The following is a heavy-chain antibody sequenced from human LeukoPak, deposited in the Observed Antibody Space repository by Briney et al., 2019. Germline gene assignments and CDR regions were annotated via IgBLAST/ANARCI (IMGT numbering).Heavy chain of an antibody. V-gene: IGHV3-30*03. J-gene: IGHJ6*02. CDR2: ISYDGSNK. CDR1: GFTFDDYG. Sequence: GGSLRLSCAASGFTFDDYGMSWVRQAPGKGLEWVAVISYDGSNKYYADSVKGRFTISRDNSKNTLYLQMNSLRAEDTAVYYCASVHIRQSYYYYYGMDVWGQGTTVTVSS. D-gene: IGHD2-21*01. CDR3: ASVHIRQSYYYYYGMDV.